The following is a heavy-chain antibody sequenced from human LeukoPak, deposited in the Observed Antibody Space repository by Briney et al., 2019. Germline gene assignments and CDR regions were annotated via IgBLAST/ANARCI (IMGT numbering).Heavy chain of an antibody. CDR2: ISGSGGST. J-gene: IGHJ4*02. Sequence: PGGSLRLSCAGSALTFSSSGMSWVRQAPGKGLEWVSGISGSGGSTYYADSVKGRFTISRDNSKNTLNLQMNSLRAEDTAVYYCAKEGPYYFDYWGQGTLVTVSP. V-gene: IGHV3-23*01. CDR1: ALTFSSSG. CDR3: AKEGPYYFDY.